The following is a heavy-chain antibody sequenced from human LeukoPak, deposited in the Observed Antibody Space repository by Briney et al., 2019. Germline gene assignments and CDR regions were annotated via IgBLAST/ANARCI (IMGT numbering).Heavy chain of an antibody. CDR1: GFTFSDYY. V-gene: IGHV3-11*01. CDR2: ISSSGSTI. CDR3: AKSQLEGYFDWLLNFGY. J-gene: IGHJ4*02. D-gene: IGHD3-9*01. Sequence: GGSLRLSCAASGFTFSDYYMSWIRQAPGKGLEWVSYISSSGSTIYYADSVKGRFTISRDNAKNSLYLQMNSLRAEDTAVYYSAKSQLEGYFDWLLNFGYWGQGTLVTVSS.